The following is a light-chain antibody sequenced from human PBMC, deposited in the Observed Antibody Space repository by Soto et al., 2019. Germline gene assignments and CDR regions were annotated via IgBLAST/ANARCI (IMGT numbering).Light chain of an antibody. CDR1: QSVTTSY. CDR3: QQYGRSPWT. CDR2: GAS. Sequence: EIVLTQSPGTLSLSPGERATLSCRASQSVTTSYLAWYQRKPGQAPRLLIYGASSRATGIPNRFSGSGSGTDFILTISRLEPEDFAVYYCQQYGRSPWTFGQGTKVDI. V-gene: IGKV3-20*01. J-gene: IGKJ1*01.